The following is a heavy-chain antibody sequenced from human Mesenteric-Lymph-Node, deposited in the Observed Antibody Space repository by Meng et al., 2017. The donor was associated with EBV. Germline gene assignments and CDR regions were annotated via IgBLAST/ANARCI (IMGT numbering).Heavy chain of an antibody. Sequence: QVRLVQAGDEVKKPGASWKVSCQASAYSYSGYYLHWVRQAPGQGLEWMGRINPRSGATSYAEKFQGRLAMTGDTSVSTAYMELASLRSDDTAVYFCSHTDYFDNTGHHWGQGTLVTVSS. CDR2: INPRSGAT. CDR1: AYSYSGYY. D-gene: IGHD3-22*01. V-gene: IGHV1-2*06. CDR3: SHTDYFDNTGHH. J-gene: IGHJ4*02.